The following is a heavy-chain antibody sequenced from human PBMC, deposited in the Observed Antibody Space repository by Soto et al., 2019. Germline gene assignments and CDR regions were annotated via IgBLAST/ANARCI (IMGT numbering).Heavy chain of an antibody. CDR3: AKDSISYNGIDDAFDV. V-gene: IGHV3-23*01. D-gene: IGHD3-3*02. CDR2: IGGGDDI. CDR1: GFTFCTYA. Sequence: VQFLESGGGLVQPGGSLRLSCEASGFTFCTYAMAWVRQTPGEGPEWVSTIGGGDDIFYAESVQGRFIISRDDSRSTMYLQMDNLRVEDTAIYFCAKDSISYNGIDDAFDVWGQGTVVTVSS. J-gene: IGHJ3*01.